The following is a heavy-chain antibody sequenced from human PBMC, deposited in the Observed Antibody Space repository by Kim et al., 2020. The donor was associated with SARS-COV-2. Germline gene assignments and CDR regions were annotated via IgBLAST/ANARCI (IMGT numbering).Heavy chain of an antibody. Sequence: NYNPSLKSRVSTSVDTSKNQFSLKLSSVTAADTAVYYCASCWTFYPSLEYWGQGALVTVSS. J-gene: IGHJ4*02. D-gene: IGHD1-1*01. CDR3: ASCWTFYPSLEY. V-gene: IGHV4-59*01.